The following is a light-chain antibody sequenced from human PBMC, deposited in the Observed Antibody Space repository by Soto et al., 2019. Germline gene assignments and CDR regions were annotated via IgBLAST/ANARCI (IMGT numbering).Light chain of an antibody. J-gene: IGLJ1*01. CDR3: TSYTTTRTYV. CDR2: EVS. CDR1: SSDVCGYNY. Sequence: QSVLTQPASVSGSPVQSITISCTGTSSDVCGYNYVSWYQQHPGKAPKLMIYEVSNRPSGVSNRFSGSKSGNTASLTISGLQAEDEADYYCTSYTTTRTYVFGGGTKLTVL. V-gene: IGLV2-14*01.